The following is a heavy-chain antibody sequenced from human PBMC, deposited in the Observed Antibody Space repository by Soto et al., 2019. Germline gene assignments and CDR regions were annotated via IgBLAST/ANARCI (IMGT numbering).Heavy chain of an antibody. CDR1: GDSISSGGYA. CDR2: TYSSGGT. V-gene: IGHV4-30-2*01. J-gene: IGHJ4*02. CDR3: SRDSLSGYYFDY. Sequence: QLQLQESGPGLVKPSQTLSLTCVVSGDSISSGGYAWNWIRHPPGKGLEWIGHTYSSGGTLYNPFLDSRVNISVDKSKNQFSLRLTSVTAADTAVYYCSRDSLSGYYFDYWGQGTLVTVSS. D-gene: IGHD3-22*01.